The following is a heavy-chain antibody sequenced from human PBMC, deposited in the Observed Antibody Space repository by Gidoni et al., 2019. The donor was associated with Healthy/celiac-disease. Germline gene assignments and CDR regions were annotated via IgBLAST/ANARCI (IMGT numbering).Heavy chain of an antibody. V-gene: IGHV3-15*01. CDR1: GFTFSNAW. Sequence: EVQLVESGGGLVKPGGSLRLSCAASGFTFSNAWRSWVRQAPGKGLEWVGRIKSKTDGGTTDYAAPVKGRFTISRDDSKNTLYLQMNSLKTEDTAVYYCTTDGGGVTMVRGVITGWGQGTLVTVSS. D-gene: IGHD3-10*01. J-gene: IGHJ4*02. CDR3: TTDGGGVTMVRGVITG. CDR2: IKSKTDGGTT.